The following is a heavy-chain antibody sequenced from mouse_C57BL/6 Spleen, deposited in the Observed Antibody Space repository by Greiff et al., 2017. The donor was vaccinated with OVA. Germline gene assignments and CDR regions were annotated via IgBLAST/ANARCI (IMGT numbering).Heavy chain of an antibody. J-gene: IGHJ4*01. CDR3: AREGDYGSSFYAMDY. CDR1: GFTFSDYY. D-gene: IGHD1-1*01. CDR2: INYDGSST. V-gene: IGHV5-16*01. Sequence: EVKLMESEGGLVQPGSSMKLSCTASGFTFSDYYMAWVRQVPEKGLEWVANINYDGSSTYYLDSLKSRFIISRDNAKNILYLQMSSLKSEDTATYYCAREGDYGSSFYAMDYWGQGTSVTVSS.